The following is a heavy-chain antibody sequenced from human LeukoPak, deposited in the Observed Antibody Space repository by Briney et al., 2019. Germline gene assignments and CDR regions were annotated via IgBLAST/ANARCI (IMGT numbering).Heavy chain of an antibody. J-gene: IGHJ4*02. CDR3: AKTLGSGAYYEGTFDS. CDR2: ISSSGVA. V-gene: IGHV4-59*01. Sequence: SETLSLTCSVSGVSITTSYRTWIRQSPGKGLEWIGYISSSGVAHYNPSLNSRVTFSLDTSKGLFSLRLTSVTAADTAVYYCAKTLGSGAYYEGTFDSWGQGTPVTVSS. D-gene: IGHD1-26*01. CDR1: GVSITTSY.